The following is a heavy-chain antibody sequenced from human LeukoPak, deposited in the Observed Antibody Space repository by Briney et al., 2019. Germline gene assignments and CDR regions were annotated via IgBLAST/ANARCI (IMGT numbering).Heavy chain of an antibody. CDR3: ARGDQGIDY. CDR2: IYRSGTT. J-gene: IGHJ4*02. Sequence: SQTLSLTCDVSGGSISSGDYSWNWIRQPPGKGLEWIGNIYRSGTTYYNPSLKSRVTISLDRSKNQFSLKLSSVTAADTAVYHCARGDQGIDYWGPGTLVTVSS. V-gene: IGHV4-30-2*01. CDR1: GGSISSGDYS. D-gene: IGHD2-2*01.